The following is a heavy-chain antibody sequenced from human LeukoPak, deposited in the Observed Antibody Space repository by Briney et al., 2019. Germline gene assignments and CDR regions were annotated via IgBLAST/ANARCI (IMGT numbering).Heavy chain of an antibody. J-gene: IGHJ4*02. D-gene: IGHD6-13*01. CDR3: ARDVTRAAAGNFGC. V-gene: IGHV1-18*04. CDR2: ISAYNGNT. Sequence: GASVKVSCKASGYTFTSYGISWVRQAPGQGLEWMGWISAYNGNTNYAQKLQGRVTMTTDTSTSTAYMELRSLRSDDTAVYYCARDVTRAAAGNFGCWGQGTLVTVSS. CDR1: GYTFTSYG.